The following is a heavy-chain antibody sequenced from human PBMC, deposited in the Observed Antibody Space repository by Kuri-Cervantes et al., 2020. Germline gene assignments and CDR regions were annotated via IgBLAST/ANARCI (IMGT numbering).Heavy chain of an antibody. CDR3: WRQGGELETRDYYGMDV. J-gene: IGHJ6*02. CDR1: GYSVTCYY. CDR2: INPNSGGT. D-gene: IGHD1-26*01. Sequence: SVTVSCKSSGYSVTCYYMHCVRQAPGQGLEWMGWINPNSGGTNYAQKFQGRVTMTRDTSISTAYLQWSSLKVSATAMYYCWRQGGELETRDYYGMDVWGQGTTVTVSS. V-gene: IGHV1-2*02.